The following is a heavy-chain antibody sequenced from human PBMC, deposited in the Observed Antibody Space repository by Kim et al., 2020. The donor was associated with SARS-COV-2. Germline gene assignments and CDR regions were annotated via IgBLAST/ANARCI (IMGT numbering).Heavy chain of an antibody. CDR1: GFTFDNYG. CDR3: VKGAEIGAVTYYFDY. J-gene: IGHJ4*02. D-gene: IGHD3-16*01. Sequence: GGSLRLSCAASGFTFDNYGMHWVRQAPGKGLEWVSRISCDGGSTDYADSVKGRFTISRDNSKNSLYLQMNSLRAEDTALYYCVKGAEIGAVTYYFDYWGQGTLVTVSS. V-gene: IGHV3-43D*03. CDR2: ISCDGGST.